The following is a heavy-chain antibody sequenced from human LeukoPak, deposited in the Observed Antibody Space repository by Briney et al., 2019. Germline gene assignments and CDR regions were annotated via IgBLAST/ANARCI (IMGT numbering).Heavy chain of an antibody. D-gene: IGHD3-16*02. CDR3: ARAKTDYDYVWGSYRPDYYFDY. J-gene: IGHJ4*02. Sequence: SETLSLTCAVYGGSFSGYYWSWIRQPPGKGLEWIGEINHSGSTNYNPSLKSRVTISVDTSKNQFSLKLSSVTAADTAVYYCARAKTDYDYVWGSYRPDYYFDYWGQGTLVTVSS. V-gene: IGHV4-34*01. CDR2: INHSGST. CDR1: GGSFSGYY.